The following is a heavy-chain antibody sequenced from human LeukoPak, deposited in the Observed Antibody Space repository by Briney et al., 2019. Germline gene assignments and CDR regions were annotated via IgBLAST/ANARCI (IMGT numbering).Heavy chain of an antibody. CDR2: IYHSGST. CDR1: GGSGSRSNW. V-gene: IGHV4-4*02. D-gene: IGHD6-19*01. Sequence: PSGTLALTCAVSGGSGSRSNWGSWVRQPPAKGLEWIGEIYHSGSTNYNPSLKSQVTISVDKSKNQFSLKLSSVTAADTAVYYCATAGIAVAGFDYWGQGTLVSVSS. CDR3: ATAGIAVAGFDY. J-gene: IGHJ4*02.